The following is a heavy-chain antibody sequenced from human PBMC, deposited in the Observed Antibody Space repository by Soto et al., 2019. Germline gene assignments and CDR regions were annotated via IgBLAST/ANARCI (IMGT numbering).Heavy chain of an antibody. V-gene: IGHV3-33*01. CDR2: IWYDGSNK. J-gene: IGHJ5*02. CDR1: AFTFSSYV. CDR3: ARGITIFGP. D-gene: IGHD3-3*01. Sequence: SLRRSCAASAFTFSSYVMHWVRQAPGKGLEWVAVIWYDGSNKYYADSVKGRFTISRDNSKNTLYLQMNSLRAEDTAVYYCARGITIFGPWGQGTLVTVSS.